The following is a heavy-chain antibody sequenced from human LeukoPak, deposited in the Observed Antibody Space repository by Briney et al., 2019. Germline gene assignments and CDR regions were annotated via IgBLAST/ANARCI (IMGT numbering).Heavy chain of an antibody. V-gene: IGHV4-30-2*01. CDR3: ARGIDAAAVPTYYYYYYMDV. CDR2: IYHSGST. D-gene: IGHD6-13*01. CDR1: GGSISSGGYS. Sequence: TLSLTCAVSGGSISSGGYSWSWIRQPPGKGLEWIGYIYHSGSTYYNPSLKSRVIISVDRSKNQFSLKLSSVTAADTAVYYCARGIDAAAVPTYYYYYYMDVWGKGTTVTVSS. J-gene: IGHJ6*03.